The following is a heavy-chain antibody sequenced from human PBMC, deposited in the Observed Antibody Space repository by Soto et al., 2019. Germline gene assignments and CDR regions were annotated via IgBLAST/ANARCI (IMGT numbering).Heavy chain of an antibody. D-gene: IGHD6-6*01. CDR1: GGSISSYY. CDR3: ARGPYSSSSNYYYGMDV. J-gene: IGHJ6*02. CDR2: IYTSGST. Sequence: SETLSLTCTVSGGSISSYYWSWIRQPAGKGLEWIGRIYTSGSTNYNPSLKSRVTMSVDTSKNQFSLKLSSVTAADTAVYYCARGPYSSSSNYYYGMDVWGQGNTVNVSS. V-gene: IGHV4-4*07.